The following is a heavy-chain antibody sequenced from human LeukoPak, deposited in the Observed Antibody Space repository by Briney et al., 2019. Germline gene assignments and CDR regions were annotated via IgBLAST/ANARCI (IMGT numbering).Heavy chain of an antibody. Sequence: SETLSLTCSVYGGSLSSYYWSWIRQPPGKGLEWIGYIYYSGSTNYNPSLKSRVTISVDTSKNQFSLKLSSVTAADTAVYYCARVGWDYVWGSYRYYFDYWGQGTLVTVSS. D-gene: IGHD3-16*02. CDR1: GGSLSSYY. CDR3: ARVGWDYVWGSYRYYFDY. J-gene: IGHJ4*02. V-gene: IGHV4-59*01. CDR2: IYYSGST.